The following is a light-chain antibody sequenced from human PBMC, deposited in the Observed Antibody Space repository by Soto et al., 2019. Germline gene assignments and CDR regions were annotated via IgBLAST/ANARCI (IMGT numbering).Light chain of an antibody. CDR3: SSYTTSSTLA. Sequence: QSVLTQPASVSASPGQSITISCTGTSSDVGTYKYVSWYQHHPGKAPKLMIYAVSNRPSGVSNRFSGSKSGNTASLIISGLQTEDEADYYCSSYTTSSTLAFGGGTKVTVL. CDR2: AVS. CDR1: SSDVGTYKY. V-gene: IGLV2-14*03. J-gene: IGLJ2*01.